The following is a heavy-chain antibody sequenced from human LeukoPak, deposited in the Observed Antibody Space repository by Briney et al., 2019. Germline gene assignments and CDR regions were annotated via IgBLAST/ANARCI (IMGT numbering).Heavy chain of an antibody. CDR3: ARWIVVPAARGGGGYFDY. CDR1: GFTFSTYA. V-gene: IGHV3-64*01. J-gene: IGHJ4*02. Sequence: PGGSLRLSCAASGFTFSTYAMHWVRQAPGKGLEYVSAITNNGGKTYYGNSVKGRFTISRDNSKNTLYLQMGSLRAEDMAVYYCARWIVVPAARGGGGYFDYWGQGTLVTVSS. D-gene: IGHD2-2*01. CDR2: ITNNGGKT.